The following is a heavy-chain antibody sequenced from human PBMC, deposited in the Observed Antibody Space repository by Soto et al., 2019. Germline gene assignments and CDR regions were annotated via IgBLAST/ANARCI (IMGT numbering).Heavy chain of an antibody. CDR2: ISTYSGDT. J-gene: IGHJ5*02. CDR1: GYTFFTYD. CDR3: ARHHGPTTSENWFDP. D-gene: IGHD5-12*01. V-gene: IGHV1-18*01. Sequence: ASVKVSCKASGYTFFTYDISWVRQAPGQGLEWMGWISTYSGDTKYAQKFQGRVTMTTDTSTTTAYLELRSLRSDDTAVYYCARHHGPTTSENWFDPWGQGTLVTAPQ.